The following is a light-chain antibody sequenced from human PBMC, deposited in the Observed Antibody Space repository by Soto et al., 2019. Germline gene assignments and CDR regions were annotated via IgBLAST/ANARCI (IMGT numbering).Light chain of an antibody. Sequence: QSVLTQPPSVSAAPGQKVTISCSGRSSNIVNNYVSWYQQLPGTAPKLLIYDNNKRPSGIPDRFSGSKSGTSATLGITGLQTGDEADYYCGTWNSSLRGVFGTGTKVTVL. CDR3: GTWNSSLRGV. CDR1: SSNIVNNY. CDR2: DNN. J-gene: IGLJ1*01. V-gene: IGLV1-51*01.